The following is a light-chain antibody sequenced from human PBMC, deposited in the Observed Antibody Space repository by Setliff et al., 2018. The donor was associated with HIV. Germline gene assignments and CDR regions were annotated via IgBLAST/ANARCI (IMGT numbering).Light chain of an antibody. J-gene: IGLJ1*01. Sequence: QSALTQPRSVSGSPGQSVTISCTGARSDVGGYNYVSWYQQHPGNAPKLVIYDVNDRPSGVSDRFSGSKSGNTASLTISGLQPEDEADYYCSSYVSSNNNYVFGTGTKVTVL. CDR3: SSYVSSNNNYV. CDR2: DVN. CDR1: RSDVGGYNY. V-gene: IGLV2-11*01.